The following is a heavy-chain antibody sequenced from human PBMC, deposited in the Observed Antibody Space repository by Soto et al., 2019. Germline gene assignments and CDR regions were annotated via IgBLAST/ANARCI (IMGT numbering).Heavy chain of an antibody. CDR1: GGSISSSSYY. CDR3: ARLGSWYDILTGESDY. V-gene: IGHV4-39*01. CDR2: IYYSGST. J-gene: IGHJ4*02. Sequence: PSETLSLTCTVSGGSISSSSYYWGWIRQPPGKGLEWIGSIYYSGSTYYNPSLKSRVTISVDTSKNQFSLKLSSVTAADTAVYYCARLGSWYDILTGESDYWGQGTLVTVSS. D-gene: IGHD3-9*01.